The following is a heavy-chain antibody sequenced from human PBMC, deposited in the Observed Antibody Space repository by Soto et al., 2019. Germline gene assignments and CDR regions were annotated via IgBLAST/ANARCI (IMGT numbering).Heavy chain of an antibody. J-gene: IGHJ5*02. CDR3: ARWRTGAVAGGRSWFDP. CDR1: GGSISSYY. Sequence: SETLSLTCTVSGGSISSYYWSWIRQPPGKGLEWIGYIYYSGSTNYNPSLKSRVTISVDTSKNQFSLKLSSVTAADTAVYYCARWRTGAVAGGRSWFDPWGQGTLVTVSS. D-gene: IGHD6-19*01. V-gene: IGHV4-59*12. CDR2: IYYSGST.